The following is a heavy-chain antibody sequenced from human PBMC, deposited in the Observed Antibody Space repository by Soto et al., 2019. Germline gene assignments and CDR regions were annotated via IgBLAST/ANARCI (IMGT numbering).Heavy chain of an antibody. CDR1: RFSFTGYY. V-gene: IGHV1-2*02. CDR3: AKSIIRFLEWSSPFDP. Sequence: ASVKVSCKASRFSFTGYYIHWLRQAPEQGLEWMGLINAHSGATNYAENLQGRVTLTRDTSISTAYMELTRLTSEDTAVYYCAKSIIRFLEWSSPFDPWGQGTLVTVSS. J-gene: IGHJ5*02. D-gene: IGHD3-3*01. CDR2: INAHSGAT.